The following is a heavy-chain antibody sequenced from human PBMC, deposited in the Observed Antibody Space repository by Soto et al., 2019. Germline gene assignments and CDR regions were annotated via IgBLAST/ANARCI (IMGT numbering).Heavy chain of an antibody. CDR3: ARESAGSGKNNWFDP. CDR2: IHRTGST. CDR1: RGSISSYY. Sequence: LSLTCSVSRGSISSYYWSWVRQPPGKGLEWIGFIHRTGSTKYNPSLESRVTISVDTSQNQLSLRLSSVTAADTAVYYCARESAGSGKNNWFDPWGQGILVTVSS. V-gene: IGHV4-59*01. J-gene: IGHJ5*02. D-gene: IGHD3-10*01.